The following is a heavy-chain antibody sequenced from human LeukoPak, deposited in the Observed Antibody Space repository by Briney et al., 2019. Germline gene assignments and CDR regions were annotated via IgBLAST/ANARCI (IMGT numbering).Heavy chain of an antibody. D-gene: IGHD1-26*01. J-gene: IGHJ6*02. CDR1: GYTFTSYY. CDR2: INPSGGST. Sequence: ASVKVSCKASGYTFTSYYMHWVRQAPGQGLGWMGIINPSGGSTSYAQKFQGRVTMTRDTSTSTVYMELSSLRSEDTAVYYCARGGTSGSYYDYYYGMDVWGQGTTVTVSS. CDR3: ARGGTSGSYYDYYYGMDV. V-gene: IGHV1-46*01.